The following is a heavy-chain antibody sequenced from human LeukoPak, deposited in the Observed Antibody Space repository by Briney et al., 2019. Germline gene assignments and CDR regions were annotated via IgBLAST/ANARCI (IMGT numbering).Heavy chain of an antibody. V-gene: IGHV3-30*02. D-gene: IGHD3-10*01. CDR1: GFTISSHG. CDR2: IRYDGSNK. J-gene: IGHJ3*02. Sequence: GGSLRLSCAASGFTISSHGMHWVRQAQGKGLEWVAFIRYDGSNKYYADSVKGRFTISRDNSKNTLYLQMNSLRADDTAVYYCARDRGHVLLWFGELIWFRTTSDEDAFDIWGQGTMVTVSS. CDR3: ARDRGHVLLWFGELIWFRTTSDEDAFDI.